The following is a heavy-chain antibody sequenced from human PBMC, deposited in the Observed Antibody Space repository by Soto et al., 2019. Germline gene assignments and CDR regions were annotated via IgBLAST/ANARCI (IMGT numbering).Heavy chain of an antibody. CDR2: INTDGGSS. V-gene: IGHV3-74*03. CDR3: AREAGYCSRTSCYRRAFDT. CDR1: GFTFSGHW. Sequence: EVQLVESGGDLVQPGGSLSLSCAASGFTFSGHWMHWVRQVPGKGLEWVSRINTDGGSSAYADSVKGRFTISRDNAENTLYLQMNGLRAEDTAVYYCAREAGYCSRTSCYRRAFDTWGQGTTVTVSS. D-gene: IGHD2-2*01. J-gene: IGHJ3*02.